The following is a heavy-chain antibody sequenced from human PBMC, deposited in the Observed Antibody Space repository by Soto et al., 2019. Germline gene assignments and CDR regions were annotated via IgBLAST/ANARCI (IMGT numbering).Heavy chain of an antibody. CDR1: GYTFTSYD. CDR2: INPSGGST. Sequence: ASGKVSCKASGYTFTSYDMHWVRQAPGQGLEWMGIINPSGGSTSYAQKFQGRVTMTRDTSTSTVYMELSSLRSEDTAVYYCARFVRANYFDYWGQGTLVTVSS. D-gene: IGHD1-26*01. CDR3: ARFVRANYFDY. V-gene: IGHV1-46*03. J-gene: IGHJ4*02.